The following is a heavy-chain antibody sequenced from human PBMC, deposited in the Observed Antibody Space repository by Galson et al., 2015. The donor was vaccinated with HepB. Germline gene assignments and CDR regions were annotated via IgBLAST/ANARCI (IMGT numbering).Heavy chain of an antibody. V-gene: IGHV3-23*01. D-gene: IGHD3-16*01. Sequence: SLRLSCAGSGFIFRHHAMAWIRQAPGKGLEWVSGINGRGSTRSYSDAVKGRFSISSANSKDTVFLQMDNLRAEDTAVYYCVKEGSWFGGDWFDPWGQGALVTVS. CDR1: GFIFRHHA. CDR2: INGRGSTR. CDR3: VKEGSWFGGDWFDP. J-gene: IGHJ5*02.